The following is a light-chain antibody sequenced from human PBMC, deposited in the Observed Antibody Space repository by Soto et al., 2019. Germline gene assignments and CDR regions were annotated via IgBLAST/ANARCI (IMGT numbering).Light chain of an antibody. CDR1: NIGSKR. V-gene: IGLV3-21*04. CDR2: YDS. CDR3: QVWDSSSDDVV. J-gene: IGLJ2*01. Sequence: SYELTQPHSVSVAPGKTARITCGGNNIGSKRVHWYQQKPGQAPVLVIYYDSDRPSGIPERFSGSNSGNTATLTISRVEAGDEADYYCQVWDSSSDDVVFGGGTKLTVL.